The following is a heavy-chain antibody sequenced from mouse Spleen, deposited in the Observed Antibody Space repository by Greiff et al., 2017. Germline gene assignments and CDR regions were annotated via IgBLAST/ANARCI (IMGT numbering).Heavy chain of an antibody. Sequence: VMLVESGAELARPGASVKMSCKASGYTFTSYTMHWVKQRPGQGLEWIGYINPSSSYTKYNQKFKDKATLTADKSSSTAYMQLSSLTSEDSAVYYCARKREVGSTVVFDYWGQGTTLTVSS. J-gene: IGHJ2*01. CDR1: GYTFTSYT. CDR2: INPSSSYT. CDR3: ARKREVGSTVVFDY. D-gene: IGHD1-1*01. V-gene: IGHV1-4*01.